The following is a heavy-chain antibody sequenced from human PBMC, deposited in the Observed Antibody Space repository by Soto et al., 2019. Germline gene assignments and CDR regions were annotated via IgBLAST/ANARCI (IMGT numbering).Heavy chain of an antibody. V-gene: IGHV3-23*01. Sequence: EVQLLESGGGLVQPGGSLRLSCAASGFTFSSYAMTWVRQAPGKGLEWVSAISGSGGSTYYADSVKGRFTISRDNSKKTGYLQMDSLSAEGTDVYYCAPNDYGDYYFWGQGTLVTVSS. D-gene: IGHD4-17*01. CDR1: GFTFSSYA. CDR3: APNDYGDYYF. CDR2: ISGSGGST. J-gene: IGHJ4*02.